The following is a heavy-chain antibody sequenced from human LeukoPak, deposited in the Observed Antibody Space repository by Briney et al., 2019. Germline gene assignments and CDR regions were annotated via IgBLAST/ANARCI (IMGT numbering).Heavy chain of an antibody. CDR3: AGVDFWSGYYKGNWFDP. D-gene: IGHD3-3*01. CDR2: IYYSGST. J-gene: IGHJ5*02. V-gene: IGHV4-39*01. CDR1: GGSFSGYY. Sequence: PSETLSLTCGVYGGSFSGYYWGWIRQPPGKGLEWIGSIYYSGSTYYNPSLKSRVTISVDTSKNQFSLKLSSVTAADTAVYYCAGVDFWSGYYKGNWFDPWGQGTLVTVSS.